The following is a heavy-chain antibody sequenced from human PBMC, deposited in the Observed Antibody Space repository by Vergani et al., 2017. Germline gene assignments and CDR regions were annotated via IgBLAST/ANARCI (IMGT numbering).Heavy chain of an antibody. CDR1: GDSISRSHYY. CDR3: ARVLYRGNWFDP. D-gene: IGHD4-11*01. Sequence: QLQLQESGPGLVKPSETLSLSCRVSGDSISRSHYYWGFIRQPPGKGLEWIGSISSSGSPYYNPTLKSRLAFSVDTSKNQFSLKLSSVTAADTAVYYCARVLYRGNWFDPWGQGTLVTVSS. J-gene: IGHJ5*02. CDR2: ISSSGSP. V-gene: IGHV4-39*07.